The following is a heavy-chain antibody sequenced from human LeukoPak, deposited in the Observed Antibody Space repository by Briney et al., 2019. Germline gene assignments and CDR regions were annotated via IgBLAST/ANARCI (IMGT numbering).Heavy chain of an antibody. Sequence: ASVKVSCKASGYTFTSYGISWVRQAPGQGLEWMGWISDYNGNTNYAQKLQGRVTMTTDTSTSTAYMELRSLRSDDTAVYYCARDSGRGYSYGSFDYWGQGTLVTVSS. D-gene: IGHD5-18*01. J-gene: IGHJ4*02. CDR1: GYTFTSYG. V-gene: IGHV1-18*01. CDR2: ISDYNGNT. CDR3: ARDSGRGYSYGSFDY.